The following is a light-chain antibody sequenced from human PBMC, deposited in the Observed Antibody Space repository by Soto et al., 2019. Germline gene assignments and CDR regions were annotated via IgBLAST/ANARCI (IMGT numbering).Light chain of an antibody. CDR3: VSFTSSTTXV. CDR2: DVT. V-gene: IGLV2-14*01. Sequence: QSVLTQPASVSDSPGQSITISCTGTSSDVGGSNHVSWYQQHPGKAPKLMIYDVTNRPSGVSHRFSGSKSGSTASLIISGLQAEDEADYYCVSFTSSTTXVFGTGTKVTV. CDR1: SSDVGGSNH. J-gene: IGLJ1*01.